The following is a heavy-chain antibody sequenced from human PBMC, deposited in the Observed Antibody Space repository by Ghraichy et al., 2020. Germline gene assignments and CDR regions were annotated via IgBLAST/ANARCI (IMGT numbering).Heavy chain of an antibody. CDR1: GFTFSSYE. V-gene: IGHV3-48*03. CDR2: ISSSGSTI. J-gene: IGHJ2*01. CDR3: ARDVQQQLVRLTPWSFDL. D-gene: IGHD6-13*01. Sequence: GGSLRLSCAASGFTFSSYEMNWVRQAPGKGLEWVSYISSSGSTIYYADSVKGRFTISRDNAKNSLYLQMNSLRAEDTAVYYCARDVQQQLVRLTPWSFDLWGRGTLVTVSS.